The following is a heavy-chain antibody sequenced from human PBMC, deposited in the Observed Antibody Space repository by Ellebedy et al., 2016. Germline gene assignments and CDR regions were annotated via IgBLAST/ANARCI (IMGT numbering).Heavy chain of an antibody. CDR1: GYTFTSYY. D-gene: IGHD2-21*01. V-gene: IGHV1-18*04. J-gene: IGHJ4*02. Sequence: ASVKVSXXASGYTFTSYYMHWVRQAPGQGLEWMGWISAYNGNTNYAQKLQGRVTMTTDTSTSTAYMELRSLRSDDTAVYYCAREPGDATGFDYWGQGTLVTVSS. CDR2: ISAYNGNT. CDR3: AREPGDATGFDY.